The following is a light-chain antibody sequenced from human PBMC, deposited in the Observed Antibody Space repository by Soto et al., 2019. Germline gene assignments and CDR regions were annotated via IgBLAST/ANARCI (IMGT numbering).Light chain of an antibody. CDR1: SSNL. V-gene: IGLV2-23*03. CDR3: CSYAGDRNFV. CDR2: EGS. J-gene: IGLJ1*01. Sequence: QSVLTQPPSVSGAPGQRVTISCTGSSSNLVSWYQQHPGKAPKLIIYEGSQRPSGVSDRFSGSKSGNTASLTISGLQAQDEADYFCCSYAGDRNFVFGHGTKVT.